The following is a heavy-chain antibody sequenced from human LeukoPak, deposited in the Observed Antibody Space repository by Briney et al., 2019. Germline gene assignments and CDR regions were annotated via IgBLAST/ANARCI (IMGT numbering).Heavy chain of an antibody. CDR1: GYSFTSYW. V-gene: IGHV5-51*01. D-gene: IGHD4-11*01. J-gene: IGHJ4*02. CDR2: IYPGDSDT. CDR3: AKGMTTRSYFFDY. Sequence: GESLKISCKGSGYSFTSYWIGWVRQMPGEGLEWMGIIYPGDSDTRYSPSFQGQVTISADKSISTAYLQWSSLKASDTAMYYCAKGMTTRSYFFDYWGRGTLVTVSS.